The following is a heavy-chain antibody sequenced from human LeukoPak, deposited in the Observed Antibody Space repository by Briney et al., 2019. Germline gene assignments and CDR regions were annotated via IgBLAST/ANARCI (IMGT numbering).Heavy chain of an antibody. V-gene: IGHV1-8*01. CDR2: MNPNSGNT. D-gene: IGHD3-22*01. J-gene: IGHJ4*02. CDR1: GYTFTSYD. Sequence: GASVKVSCKASGYTFTSYDTNWVRQATGQGLEWMGWMNPNSGNTGYAQKFQGRVTMTTDTSTSTAYMELRSLRSDDTAVYYCARDFYYDSSGYYYGSYFDYWGQGTLVTVSS. CDR3: ARDFYYDSSGYYYGSYFDY.